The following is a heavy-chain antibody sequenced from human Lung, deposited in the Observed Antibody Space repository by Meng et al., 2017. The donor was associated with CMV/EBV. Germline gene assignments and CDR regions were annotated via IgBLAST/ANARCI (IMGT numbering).Heavy chain of an antibody. Sequence: SLKISCVVSRVTFRNYAMHWVRQAPGKGPEWVAVISSDGQNKYYADSVKGRFAISRDNLRSTLYLQLSSLRLEDTAVYYCATYSRAPAALLAYFNYWGLGTLVTVSS. D-gene: IGHD2-2*01. CDR3: ATYSRAPAALLAYFNY. CDR2: ISSDGQNK. V-gene: IGHV3-30*09. CDR1: RVTFRNYA. J-gene: IGHJ4*02.